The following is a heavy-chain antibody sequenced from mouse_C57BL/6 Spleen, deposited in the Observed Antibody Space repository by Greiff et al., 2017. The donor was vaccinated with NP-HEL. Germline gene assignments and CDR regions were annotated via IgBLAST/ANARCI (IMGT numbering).Heavy chain of an antibody. CDR2: IYPGDGDT. Sequence: SGAELVKPGASVKISCKASGYAFSSYWMNWVKQRPGKGLEWIGQIYPGDGDTNYNGKFKGKATLTADKSSSTAYMQLSSLTSEDSAVYFCARGSNWDFDYWGQGTTLTVAS. D-gene: IGHD4-1*01. CDR3: ARGSNWDFDY. V-gene: IGHV1-80*01. J-gene: IGHJ2*01. CDR1: GYAFSSYW.